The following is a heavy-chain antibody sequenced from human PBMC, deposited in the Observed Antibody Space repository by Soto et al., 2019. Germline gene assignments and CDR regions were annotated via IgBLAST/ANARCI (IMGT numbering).Heavy chain of an antibody. V-gene: IGHV3-30-3*01. CDR1: GFTFSSDA. J-gene: IGHJ6*02. Sequence: PGGSLRLSCAASGFTFSSDAMHWVRQAPGKGLEWVAFISYDASNEYYADSVKGRFTISRDNDKNTLYLQVNGLRAEDTAVYFCVRDLVFGESYGLDVWGQGTTVTVSS. D-gene: IGHD3-10*01. CDR2: ISYDASNE. CDR3: VRDLVFGESYGLDV.